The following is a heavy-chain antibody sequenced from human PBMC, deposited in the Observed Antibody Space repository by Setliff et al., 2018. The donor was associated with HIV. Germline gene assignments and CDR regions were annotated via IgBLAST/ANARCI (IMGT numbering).Heavy chain of an antibody. J-gene: IGHJ3*02. V-gene: IGHV4-34*01. Sequence: PSETLSLTCAVYGRSLSGYYWSWIRQPPGKGLEWIGEINQSGSTNYNPSLKSRVTISVDTSKNQFSLKLSSVTAADTAVYYCARGVVGATSGGAFDIWGQGTMVTVSS. CDR3: ARGVVGATSGGAFDI. CDR1: GRSLSGYY. CDR2: INQSGST. D-gene: IGHD1-26*01.